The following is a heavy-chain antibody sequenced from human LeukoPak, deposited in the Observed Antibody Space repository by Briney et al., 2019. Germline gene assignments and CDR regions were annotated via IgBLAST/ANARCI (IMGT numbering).Heavy chain of an antibody. CDR2: ISYDGSNK. V-gene: IGHV3-30*18. Sequence: PGRSLRLSCAASGFTFSSYGMHWVRQAPGKGLEWVAVISYDGSNKYYADSVKGRFTISRDNSKNTLYLQMNSLRAGDTAVYYCAKGFRGAVAGTAYFDYWGQGTLVTVSS. D-gene: IGHD6-19*01. CDR3: AKGFRGAVAGTAYFDY. CDR1: GFTFSSYG. J-gene: IGHJ4*02.